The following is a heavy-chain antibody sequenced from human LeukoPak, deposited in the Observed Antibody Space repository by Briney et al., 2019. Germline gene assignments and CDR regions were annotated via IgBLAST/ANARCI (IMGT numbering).Heavy chain of an antibody. V-gene: IGHV3-64*01. CDR2: MSSDGGTT. CDR3: ARGGSLSAYDS. Sequence: GGSLRLSCATSGFTLTNFAMHWVRQAPGKGLEYVSAMSSDGGTTYYANSVKGRFTMSKDKSKNAVYLQMGSLRPDDMAVYYCARGGSLSAYDSWGQGTLVTVSS. D-gene: IGHD2/OR15-2a*01. J-gene: IGHJ4*02. CDR1: GFTLTNFA.